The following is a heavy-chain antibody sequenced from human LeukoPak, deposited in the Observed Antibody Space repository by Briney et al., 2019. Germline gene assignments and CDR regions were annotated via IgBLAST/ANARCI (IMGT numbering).Heavy chain of an antibody. V-gene: IGHV4-59*01. J-gene: IGHJ4*02. CDR3: ARDVIAVGHFDY. D-gene: IGHD6-19*01. Sequence: SETLSLTCTVSGGSISSYYWSWIRQPPGKGLEWIGYIYYSGSTNYNPSLKSRVTISVDTSKNQFSLKLSSVTAADTAVYYCARDVIAVGHFDYRGQGALVTVSS. CDR2: IYYSGST. CDR1: GGSISSYY.